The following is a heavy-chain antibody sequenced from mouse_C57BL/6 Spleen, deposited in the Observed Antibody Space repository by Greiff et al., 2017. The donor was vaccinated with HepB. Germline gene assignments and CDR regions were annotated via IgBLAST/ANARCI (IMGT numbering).Heavy chain of an antibody. CDR1: GYAFSSSW. J-gene: IGHJ2*01. CDR2: IYPGDGDT. D-gene: IGHD1-1*01. V-gene: IGHV1-82*01. CDR3: ARGEDYSYYFDY. Sequence: QVQLKQSGPELVKPGASVKISCKASGYAFSSSWMNWVKQRPGKGLEWIGRIYPGDGDTNYNGKFKGKATLTADKSSSTAYMQLSSLTSEDSAVYFCARGEDYSYYFDYWGQGTTLTVSS.